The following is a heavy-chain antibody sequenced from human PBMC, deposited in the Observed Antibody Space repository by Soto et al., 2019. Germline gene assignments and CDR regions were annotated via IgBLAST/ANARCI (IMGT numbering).Heavy chain of an antibody. CDR3: ARGYDYGDYNFDY. Sequence: GGSLRLSCAASGFTFSSYAMSWVRQAPGKGLEWVSAISGSGGSTYYADSVKGRFTISRDNSKNTLYLQMNSLRAEDTAVYYCARGYDYGDYNFDYWGQGTLVTVSS. D-gene: IGHD4-17*01. CDR1: GFTFSSYA. J-gene: IGHJ4*02. CDR2: ISGSGGST. V-gene: IGHV3-23*01.